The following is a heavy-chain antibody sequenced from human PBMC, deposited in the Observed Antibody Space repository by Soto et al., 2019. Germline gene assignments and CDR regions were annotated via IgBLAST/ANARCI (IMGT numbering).Heavy chain of an antibody. D-gene: IGHD3-22*01. CDR2: IWYDGSIE. CDR3: ARDPKLLLEYYFDC. J-gene: IGHJ4*02. V-gene: IGHV3-33*01. CDR1: GFNFGRYG. Sequence: QVQLVESGGGVVQPGRSLRLSCAASGFNFGRYGMHWVRQAPGKGLEWVAVIWYDGSIEYYADSVKCRFTISRDNSKNTLYLIMNNLRAEDTAVYYCARDPKLLLEYYFDCWGQGTLVTVSS.